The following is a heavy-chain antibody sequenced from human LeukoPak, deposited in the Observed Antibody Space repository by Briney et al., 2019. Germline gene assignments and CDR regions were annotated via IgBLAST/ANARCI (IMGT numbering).Heavy chain of an antibody. CDR3: AKGGSSSWYDYTFDY. CDR1: GFTFSAYA. Sequence: PGGSLRLSCSASGFTFSAYAMHWVRQAPGKGLEYVSAVSSNGGSTYYVESVKGRFTISRDNSKNTLYLQMSGLRTEDTALYYCAKGGSSSWYDYTFDYWGQGTLVTVSS. V-gene: IGHV3-64D*06. D-gene: IGHD6-13*01. CDR2: VSSNGGST. J-gene: IGHJ4*01.